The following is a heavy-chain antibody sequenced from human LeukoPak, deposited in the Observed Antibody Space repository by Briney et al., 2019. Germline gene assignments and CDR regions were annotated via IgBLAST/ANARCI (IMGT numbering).Heavy chain of an antibody. CDR3: ARPARGQPLLLSYFDY. Sequence: PGGSLRLSCAASGFTFSSYEMNWVRQAPGKGLEWVAVISYDGSNKYYADSVKGRFTISRDNSKNTLYLQMNSLRAEDTAVYYCARPARGQPLLLSYFDYWGQGTLVTVSS. D-gene: IGHD2-21*02. V-gene: IGHV3-30*04. CDR2: ISYDGSNK. CDR1: GFTFSSYE. J-gene: IGHJ4*02.